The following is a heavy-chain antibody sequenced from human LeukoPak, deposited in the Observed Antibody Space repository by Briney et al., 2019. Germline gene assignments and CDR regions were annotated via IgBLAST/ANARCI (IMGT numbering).Heavy chain of an antibody. V-gene: IGHV1-46*01. CDR1: GFTFTNYN. Sequence: ASVKVSCKASGFTFTNYNLHGVRQAPGQRLERIGIINPSGGSTNYAQNVQGRVTMTKDRSTSTVYMEMSSLRSEDTGVYYCVLVREGYNDAYDIWGQGTMVTVPS. J-gene: IGHJ3*02. D-gene: IGHD5-24*01. CDR2: INPSGGST. CDR3: VLVREGYNDAYDI.